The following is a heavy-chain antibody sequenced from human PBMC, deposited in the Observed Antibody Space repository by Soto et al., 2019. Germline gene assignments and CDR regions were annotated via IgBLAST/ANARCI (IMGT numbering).Heavy chain of an antibody. CDR1: EGTFSSYT. CDR3: AREEYYYGSGAFFDY. V-gene: IGHV1-69*08. CDR2: IIPILGIA. J-gene: IGHJ4*02. Sequence: QVQLVQSGAEVKKPGSSVKVSCKASEGTFSSYTISWMRQAPGQGLEWMGRIIPILGIANYAQKCQGRVTITADKSTSTAYMELSSLRSEDTAVYYCAREEYYYGSGAFFDYWGQGTLVTVSS. D-gene: IGHD3-10*01.